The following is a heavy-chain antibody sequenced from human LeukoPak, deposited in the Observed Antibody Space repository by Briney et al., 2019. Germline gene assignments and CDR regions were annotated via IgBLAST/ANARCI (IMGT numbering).Heavy chain of an antibody. J-gene: IGHJ6*03. CDR1: GGTFSSYA. CDR3: ARVGYCGGDCSRWYYYYMDV. Sequence: ASVKVSCKASGGTFSSYAISWVRQAPGQGLEWMGWMNPNSGNTGYAQKFQGRVTITRNTSISTAYMELSSLRSEDTAVYYCARVGYCGGDCSRWYYYYMDVWGKGTTVTVSS. D-gene: IGHD2-21*02. CDR2: MNPNSGNT. V-gene: IGHV1-8*03.